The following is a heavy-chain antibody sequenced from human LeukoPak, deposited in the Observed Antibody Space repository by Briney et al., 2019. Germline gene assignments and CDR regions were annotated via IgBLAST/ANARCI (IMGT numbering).Heavy chain of an antibody. V-gene: IGHV3-33*06. CDR1: GFTFSSYG. J-gene: IGHJ4*02. CDR3: AKGPRFWNGYYTPEYYFDY. Sequence: PGRSLKLSCAASGFTFSSYGMHWVRQAPGKGLEWVAVIWYDGSNKYYADSVKGRFTISRDNSKNTLYLQMNSLRAEDTAVYYCAKGPRFWNGYYTPEYYFDYWGQGTLVTVSS. CDR2: IWYDGSNK. D-gene: IGHD3-3*01.